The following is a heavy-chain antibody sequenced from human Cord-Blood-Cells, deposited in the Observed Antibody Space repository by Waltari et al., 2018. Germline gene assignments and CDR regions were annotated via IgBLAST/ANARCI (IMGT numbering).Heavy chain of an antibody. CDR2: INHSGST. J-gene: IGHJ3*02. D-gene: IGHD2-2*01. Sequence: QVQLQQWGAGLLKPPEPLSLTCAVSGRSFSGYYWSWIRHPPGKGLEWIGEINHSGSTNYNPSLKSRVTISVDTSKNQFSLKLSSVTAADTAVYYCARAQRPDCSSTSCYAVNAFDIWGQGTMVTVSS. CDR1: GRSFSGYY. CDR3: ARAQRPDCSSTSCYAVNAFDI. V-gene: IGHV4-34*01.